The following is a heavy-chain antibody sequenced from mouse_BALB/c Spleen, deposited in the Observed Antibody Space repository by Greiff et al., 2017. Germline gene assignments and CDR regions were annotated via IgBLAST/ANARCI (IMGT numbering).Heavy chain of an antibody. CDR3: ARSGGYPFAY. D-gene: IGHD5-1-1*01. CDR2: IYPGDGDT. CDR1: GYTFTSYW. V-gene: IGHV1-87*01. J-gene: IGHJ3*01. Sequence: VQLQQSGAELARPGASVKLSCKASGYTFTSYWMQWVKQRPGQGLEWIGAIYPGDGDTRYTQKFKGKATLTADKSSSTAYMQLSSLASEDSAVYYCARSGGYPFAYWGQGTLVTVSA.